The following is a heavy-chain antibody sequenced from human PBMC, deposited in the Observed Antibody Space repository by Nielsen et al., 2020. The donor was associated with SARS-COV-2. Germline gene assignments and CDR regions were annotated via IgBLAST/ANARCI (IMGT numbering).Heavy chain of an antibody. V-gene: IGHV4-4*02. D-gene: IGHD3-10*01. J-gene: IGHJ4*02. Sequence: WIRQPPGKGLEWIGEIYHSGSTNYNPSLKSRVTISVDKSKNQFSLKLSSVTAADTAVYYCAREGVGYYGSGSYPLFDYWGQGTLVTVSS. CDR2: IYHSGST. CDR3: AREGVGYYGSGSYPLFDY.